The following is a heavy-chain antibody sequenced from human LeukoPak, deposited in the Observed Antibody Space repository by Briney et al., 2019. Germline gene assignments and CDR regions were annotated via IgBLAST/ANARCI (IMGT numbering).Heavy chain of an antibody. Sequence: VASVKVSCKASGGTFSSYAISWVRQAPGQGLEWMGGIIPIFGTANYAQKFQGRVTITADESTSTAYMELRSLRSDDTAVYYCARDQDTAMENVADFGYWGQGTLVTVSS. CDR3: ARDQDTAMENVADFGY. V-gene: IGHV1-69*13. CDR1: GGTFSSYA. J-gene: IGHJ4*02. CDR2: IIPIFGTA. D-gene: IGHD5-18*01.